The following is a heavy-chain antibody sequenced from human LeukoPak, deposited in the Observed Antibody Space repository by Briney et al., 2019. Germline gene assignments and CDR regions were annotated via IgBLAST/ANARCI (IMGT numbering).Heavy chain of an antibody. CDR3: AKRVSTSGVYLAPDFDY. D-gene: IGHD6-13*01. CDR2: ISGSGGAT. V-gene: IGHV3-23*01. Sequence: GGSLRLSCAPSGITASINYMNWGRQALGKGLGWGSLISGSGGATYYAGSVKGRFTISRDNSKNTLYLQMNSLRAEDTAVYHCAKRVSTSGVYLAPDFDYWGQGNLVTVSS. J-gene: IGHJ4*02. CDR1: GITASINY.